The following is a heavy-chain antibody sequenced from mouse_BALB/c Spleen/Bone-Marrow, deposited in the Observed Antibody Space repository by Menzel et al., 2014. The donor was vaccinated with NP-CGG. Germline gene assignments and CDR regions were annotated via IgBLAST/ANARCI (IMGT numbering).Heavy chain of an antibody. D-gene: IGHD2-4*01. CDR3: ARHGITRLLDY. V-gene: IGHV5-9-1*01. J-gene: IGHJ2*01. CDR2: ISSGGSYT. CDR1: GFTFSSYA. Sequence: MLVESGGGLVKPGGSLKLSCAASGFTFSSYAMSWVRQTPEKRLEWVATISSGGSYTYYPDSVKGRFTISRDNAKNTLYLQMSSLRSEDTAMYYCARHGITRLLDYWGQGTTLTVSS.